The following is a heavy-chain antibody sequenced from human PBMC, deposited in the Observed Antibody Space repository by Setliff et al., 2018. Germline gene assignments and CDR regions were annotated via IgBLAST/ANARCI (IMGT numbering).Heavy chain of an antibody. CDR1: GGTFSSYV. J-gene: IGHJ4*02. CDR2: IIPILGIA. Sequence: SVKVSCKASGGTFSSYVISWVREAPGQGLEWMGGIIPILGIANYAQKFQGRVTMTTDISTSTAFMELRSLTSDDTAIYYCARDTYNPNWYGDRSFEYWGQGTLVTVSS. D-gene: IGHD1-1*01. CDR3: ARDTYNPNWYGDRSFEY. V-gene: IGHV1-69*10.